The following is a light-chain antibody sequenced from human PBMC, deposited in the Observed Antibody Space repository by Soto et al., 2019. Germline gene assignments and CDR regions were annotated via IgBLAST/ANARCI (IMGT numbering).Light chain of an antibody. CDR1: ESVVSSY. Sequence: EIVLTQSPGTLSLSPGERATLSCRATESVVSSYLAWYQLTPGQAPRLLIYDASSRATGIPDRFSGSGSGTDFTLTISRLEPEDFAVYYCQQYCSIPWTFGQGTKVEIK. V-gene: IGKV3-20*01. J-gene: IGKJ1*01. CDR2: DAS. CDR3: QQYCSIPWT.